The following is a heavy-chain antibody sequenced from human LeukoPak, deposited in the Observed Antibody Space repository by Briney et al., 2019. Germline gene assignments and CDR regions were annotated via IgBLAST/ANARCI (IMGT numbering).Heavy chain of an antibody. CDR2: ISGSGGST. V-gene: IGHV3-23*01. J-gene: IGHJ6*02. CDR3: AKDGPVLRFLEWPTSYGMDV. CDR1: GFTFSRYA. D-gene: IGHD3-3*01. Sequence: GGSLRLSCAASGFTFSRYAMSWVRQAPGKGLEWVSAISGSGGSTYYADSVKGRFTISRDNSKNTLYLQMNSLRAEDTAVYYCAKDGPVLRFLEWPTSYGMDVWGQGTTVTVSS.